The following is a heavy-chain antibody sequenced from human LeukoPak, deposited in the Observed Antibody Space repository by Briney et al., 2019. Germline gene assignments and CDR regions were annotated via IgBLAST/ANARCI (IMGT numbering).Heavy chain of an antibody. CDR2: ISGSGGST. J-gene: IGHJ4*02. V-gene: IGHV3-23*01. CDR1: GFIFSSYA. Sequence: PGGSLRLSCAASGFIFSSYAMSWVRQAPGKGLEWVSAISGSGGSTYYADSVKGRFTISRDNSKNTLYLQMNSLRAEDTAVYYCANLDSSGWYSFDYWGQGTLVTVSS. D-gene: IGHD6-19*01. CDR3: ANLDSSGWYSFDY.